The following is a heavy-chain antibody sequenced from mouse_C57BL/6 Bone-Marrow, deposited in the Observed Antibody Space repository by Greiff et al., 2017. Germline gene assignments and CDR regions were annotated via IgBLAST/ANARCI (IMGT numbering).Heavy chain of an antibody. D-gene: IGHD2-4*01. V-gene: IGHV1-50*01. Sequence: LQQPGAELVKPGASVKLSCKASGYTFTSYWMQWVKQRPGQGLDWIGEIDPSDSYTNYNQKFKGKATLTVDTSSSTAYMQLSSLTSEDSAVYYCARGDYGERGAMDYWGQGTSVTVSS. J-gene: IGHJ4*01. CDR3: ARGDYGERGAMDY. CDR1: GYTFTSYW. CDR2: IDPSDSYT.